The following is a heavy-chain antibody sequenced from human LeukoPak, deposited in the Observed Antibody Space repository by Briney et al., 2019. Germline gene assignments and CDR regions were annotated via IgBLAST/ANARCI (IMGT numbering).Heavy chain of an antibody. CDR2: INPNSGGT. J-gene: IGHJ4*02. CDR3: ARSDSYGYY. V-gene: IGHV1-2*02. D-gene: IGHD5-18*01. CDR1: GFTFTGYY. Sequence: ASVKVSCKASGFTFTGYYVHWVRQAPGQGLEWMGWINPNSGGTNYAQKFQGRVTMTRDTSISTAYMELSRLRSDDTAVYYCARSDSYGYYWGQGTLVTVSS.